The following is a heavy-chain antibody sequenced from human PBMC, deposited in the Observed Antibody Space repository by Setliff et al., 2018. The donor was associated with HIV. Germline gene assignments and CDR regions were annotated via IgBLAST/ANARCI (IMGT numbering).Heavy chain of an antibody. D-gene: IGHD2-21*01. CDR2: MSKRGTY. CDR3: ARDAVEASIPGGWFDS. Sequence: SETLSLTCTVSGGSVSSGAYFWSWIRQHPGKGLEWMGYMSKRGTYIINPSLESRMTVSVDTSKNQLYLRLKSVTAADTAVYFCARDAVEASIPGGWFDSWGPGTLVTVSS. J-gene: IGHJ5*01. V-gene: IGHV4-31*03. CDR1: GGSVSSGAYF.